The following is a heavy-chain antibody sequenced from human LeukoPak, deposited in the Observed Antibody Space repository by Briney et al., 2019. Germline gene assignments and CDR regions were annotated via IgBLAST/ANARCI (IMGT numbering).Heavy chain of an antibody. J-gene: IGHJ6*02. Sequence: ASVKVSCKASGGTFSSYAISWVRQAPGQGLEWMGGIIPIFGTANYAQKFQGRVTITADESTSTAYMELSSLRSEDTDVYYCATTTLTYYYGMDVWGQGTTVTVSS. CDR3: ATTTLTYYYGMDV. CDR2: IIPIFGTA. CDR1: GGTFSSYA. D-gene: IGHD1-26*01. V-gene: IGHV1-69*13.